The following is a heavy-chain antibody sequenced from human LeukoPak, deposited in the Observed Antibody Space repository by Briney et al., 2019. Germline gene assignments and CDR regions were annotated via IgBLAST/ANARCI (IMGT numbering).Heavy chain of an antibody. CDR1: GFTFSSYA. V-gene: IGHV3-23*01. CDR2: IRGSADST. D-gene: IGHD4-23*01. Sequence: GGSLRLSCAASGFTFSSYAMSWVRQAPGKGLECVSHIRGSADSTYYSASVKGRFTISRDNSKNTLYLQMNSLSAEDTAVYYCAKGGGNGAFDPWGQGTLVTVSS. J-gene: IGHJ5*02. CDR3: AKGGGNGAFDP.